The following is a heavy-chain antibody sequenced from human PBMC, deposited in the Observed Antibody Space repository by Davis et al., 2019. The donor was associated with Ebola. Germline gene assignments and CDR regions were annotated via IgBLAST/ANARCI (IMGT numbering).Heavy chain of an antibody. V-gene: IGHV1-2*02. Sequence: ASVKVSCKASGYTFTGYYIHWVRQAPGQGLEWMGWIDPKSGGGNYAPRFQGRVTMTTDTSISTAYMDLSSLRSDDTAVYYCAKEGQRSGWSRQWFDPWGQGTLVTVSS. J-gene: IGHJ5*01. CDR1: GYTFTGYY. D-gene: IGHD6-19*01. CDR3: AKEGQRSGWSRQWFDP. CDR2: IDPKSGGG.